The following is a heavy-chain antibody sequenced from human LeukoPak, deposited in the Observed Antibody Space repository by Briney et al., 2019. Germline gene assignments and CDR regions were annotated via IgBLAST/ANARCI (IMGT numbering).Heavy chain of an antibody. CDR2: IYYSGST. V-gene: IGHV4-59*01. CDR3: ARNLADGFDY. Sequence: SETLSLTCTVSGGSINNYYWSWIRQPPGKGLEWIGYIYYSGSTNYNPSLKSRVTISVDTSKNQFSLKLSSVTAADTAVYYCARNLADGFDYWGQGTLVTVSS. J-gene: IGHJ4*02. D-gene: IGHD5-24*01. CDR1: GGSINNYY.